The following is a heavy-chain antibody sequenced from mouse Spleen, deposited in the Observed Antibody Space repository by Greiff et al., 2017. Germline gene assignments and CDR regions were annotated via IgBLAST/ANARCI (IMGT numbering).Heavy chain of an antibody. D-gene: IGHD1-1*01. J-gene: IGHJ1*01. CDR2: IWGDGST. CDR3: ARDYYYGSSYWYFDV. Sequence: VTLVESGPGLVAPSQSLSITCTVSGFSLTGYGVNWVRQPPGKGLEWLGMIWGDGSTDYNSALKSRLSISKDNSKSQVFLKMNSLQTDDTARYYCARDYYYGSSYWYFDVWGAGTTVTVSS. CDR1: GFSLTGYG. V-gene: IGHV2-6-7*01.